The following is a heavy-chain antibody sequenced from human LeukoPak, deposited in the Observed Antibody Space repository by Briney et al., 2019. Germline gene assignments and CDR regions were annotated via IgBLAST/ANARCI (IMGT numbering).Heavy chain of an antibody. Sequence: GGSLRLSCAASGFTFSSYAMSWVRQAPGKGLEWVSAISGSGGSTYYADSVKGRFTISRDNSKNTLYLQMNSLRAEDTAVYYCAKGNYGDYYYPIAFDIWGQGTMVTVSS. CDR2: ISGSGGST. V-gene: IGHV3-23*01. D-gene: IGHD4-17*01. CDR3: AKGNYGDYYYPIAFDI. CDR1: GFTFSSYA. J-gene: IGHJ3*02.